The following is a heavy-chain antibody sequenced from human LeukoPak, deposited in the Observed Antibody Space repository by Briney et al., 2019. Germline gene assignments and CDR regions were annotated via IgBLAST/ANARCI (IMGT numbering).Heavy chain of an antibody. V-gene: IGHV3-21*01. Sequence: GSLRLSCAASGFTFSTYNMNWVRQAPGKGLEWVSSISGSSSYIYYADSVKGRFSISRDNAKNSLYLQMNSLRAEDTAVYYCARDLLGWELHYFDYWGQGTLVTVSS. CDR2: ISGSSSYI. D-gene: IGHD1-26*01. CDR1: GFTFSTYN. CDR3: ARDLLGWELHYFDY. J-gene: IGHJ4*02.